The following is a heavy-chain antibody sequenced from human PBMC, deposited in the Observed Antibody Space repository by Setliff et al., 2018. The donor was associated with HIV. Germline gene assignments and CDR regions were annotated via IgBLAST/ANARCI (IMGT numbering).Heavy chain of an antibody. V-gene: IGHV4-61*02. D-gene: IGHD6-19*01. Sequence: SETLSLTCTVSGGSISSGSYYWSWIRQPAGKGLEWIGRIYTSGSTNYNPSLKSRVTISVDTSKNQFSLKLTSVTAADTAVYYCARDQRTAVAGTYYWGQGTLVTV. CDR3: ARDQRTAVAGTYY. J-gene: IGHJ4*02. CDR2: IYTSGST. CDR1: GGSISSGSYY.